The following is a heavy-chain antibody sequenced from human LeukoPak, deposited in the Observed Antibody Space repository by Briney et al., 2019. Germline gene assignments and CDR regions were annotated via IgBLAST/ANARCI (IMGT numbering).Heavy chain of an antibody. CDR2: INHSGST. J-gene: IGHJ5*02. D-gene: IGHD3-9*01. V-gene: IGHV4-34*01. CDR1: GESFSDDY. CDR3: ARDNYDILTGYYVNWFDP. Sequence: SETLSLTCAVSGESFSDDYWTWIRQPPGKGLEWIGEINHSGSTNYNLSLKSRVTISVDMSKNQFSLRLTSVTAADTAVYYCARDNYDILTGYYVNWFDPWGQGTLVTVSS.